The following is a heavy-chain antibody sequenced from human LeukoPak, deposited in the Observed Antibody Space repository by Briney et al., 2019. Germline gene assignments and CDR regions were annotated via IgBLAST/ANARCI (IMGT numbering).Heavy chain of an antibody. V-gene: IGHV4-4*07. CDR3: ARASPTTNKGAYGWFDP. J-gene: IGHJ5*02. Sequence: PSETLSLTCTVSGGSISGYYWSWIRQPAGKGLEWIGRIYTSGSTNCNPSLKSRVTMSVDTSKNQFSLKLSSVTAADTAVYYCARASPTTNKGAYGWFDPWGQGTLVTVSS. CDR2: IYTSGST. CDR1: GGSISGYY. D-gene: IGHD1-14*01.